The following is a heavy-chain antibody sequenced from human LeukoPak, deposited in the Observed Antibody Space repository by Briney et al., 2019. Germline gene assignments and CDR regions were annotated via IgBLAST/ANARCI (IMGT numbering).Heavy chain of an antibody. D-gene: IGHD3-10*01. CDR2: INSDGSGT. J-gene: IGHJ4*02. Sequence: TGGSLRLSCAASGFTFISYWMHWVRQAPGKGLVWVSRINSDGSGTSYADSVKGRFTISRDNAKNTLYLQMNSLGAEDTAVYYCARESGSGSQIDYWGQGTLVTVSS. V-gene: IGHV3-74*01. CDR3: ARESGSGSQIDY. CDR1: GFTFISYW.